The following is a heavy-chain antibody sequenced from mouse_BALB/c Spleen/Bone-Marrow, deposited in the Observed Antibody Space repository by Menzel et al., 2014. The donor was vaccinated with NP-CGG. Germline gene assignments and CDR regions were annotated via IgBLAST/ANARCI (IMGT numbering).Heavy chain of an antibody. V-gene: IGHV1-15*01. CDR1: GYTFIDYE. Sequence: VQLQQSGAELVRPGASAKLSCKALGYTFIDYEIHWVKQTPVHGLEWIGAIHPGSGGTAYNQKFKGKATLTADKYSSTVYMELSSLTSEDSVVYYCARLRQLGLRTIDYWGQGTTLTVSS. CDR3: ARLRQLGLRTIDY. CDR2: IHPGSGGT. D-gene: IGHD3-2*01. J-gene: IGHJ2*01.